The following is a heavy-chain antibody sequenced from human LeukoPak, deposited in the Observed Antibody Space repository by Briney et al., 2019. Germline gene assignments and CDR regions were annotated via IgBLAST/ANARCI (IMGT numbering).Heavy chain of an antibody. CDR3: ARAGDYYDSSGYYYYYYYMDV. V-gene: IGHV4-4*02. D-gene: IGHD3-22*01. CDR1: GGSISSSNW. CDR2: IYHSGST. J-gene: IGHJ6*03. Sequence: PSETLSLTCAVSGGSISSSNWWSWIRQPPGKGLEWIGEIYHSGSTNYDPSLKSRVTISVDKSKTQFSLKLSSVTAADTAVYYCARAGDYYDSSGYYYYYYYMDVWGKGTTVTVSS.